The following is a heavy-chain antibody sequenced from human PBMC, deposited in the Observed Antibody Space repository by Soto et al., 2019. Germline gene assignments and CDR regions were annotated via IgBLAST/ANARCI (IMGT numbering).Heavy chain of an antibody. D-gene: IGHD1-1*01. J-gene: IGHJ4*02. V-gene: IGHV3-48*03. CDR1: GLTFSTDE. CDR2: ISYTSTTI. CDR3: AREGGSRAFDS. Sequence: EVQLVASGGDLVPPGGSLRLSCAVSGLTFSTDEMNWVRQAPGKGLEWLAYISYTSTTIKYADSVKGRFAVSRDNAKTSLYLHMNNLRVEDTARYYCAREGGSRAFDSGCQGTLVTVSS.